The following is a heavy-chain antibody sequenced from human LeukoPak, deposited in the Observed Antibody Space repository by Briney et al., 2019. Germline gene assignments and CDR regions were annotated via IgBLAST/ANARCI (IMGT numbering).Heavy chain of an antibody. V-gene: IGHV3-64*01. J-gene: IGHJ3*02. CDR3: AKVNTYYYDSSGPDAFDI. CDR1: GFTFSSYA. Sequence: GGSLRLSCAASGFTFSSYAMHWVRQAPGKGLEYVSAISSNGGTTYYAKSVKGRFTISRDNSKNTLYLQMNSLRAEDTAVYYCAKVNTYYYDSSGPDAFDIWGQGTMVTVSS. D-gene: IGHD3-22*01. CDR2: ISSNGGTT.